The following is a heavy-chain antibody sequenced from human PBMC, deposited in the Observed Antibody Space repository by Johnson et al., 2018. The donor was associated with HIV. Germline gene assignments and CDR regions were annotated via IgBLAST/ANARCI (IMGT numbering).Heavy chain of an antibody. V-gene: IGHV3-30*04. CDR3: AKARSLLDYGGFDAFDI. Sequence: QVQLVESGGGVVQPGRSLRLSCAASGFTFSSYAMHWVRQAPGKGLEWVAVISYDGSEKYFADSVKGRFTISRDNSKNTLSLQMISLRAEDTAMYYCAKARSLLDYGGFDAFDIWGQGTMVTVSS. J-gene: IGHJ3*02. CDR1: GFTFSSYA. CDR2: ISYDGSEK. D-gene: IGHD4-23*01.